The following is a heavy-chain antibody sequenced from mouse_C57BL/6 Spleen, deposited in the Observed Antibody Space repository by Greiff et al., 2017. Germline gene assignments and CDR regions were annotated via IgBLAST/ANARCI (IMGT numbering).Heavy chain of an antibody. Sequence: VQLQQSVAELVRPGASVKLSCTASGFNIKNTYMHWVKQRPEQGLEWIGRIDPANGNTKYAPKFQGKATITADTSSNTAYLQLSSLTSEDTAIYYCARELITTVVAPYYAMDYWGQGTSVTVSS. V-gene: IGHV14-3*01. J-gene: IGHJ4*01. CDR3: ARELITTVVAPYYAMDY. CDR1: GFNIKNTY. D-gene: IGHD1-1*01. CDR2: IDPANGNT.